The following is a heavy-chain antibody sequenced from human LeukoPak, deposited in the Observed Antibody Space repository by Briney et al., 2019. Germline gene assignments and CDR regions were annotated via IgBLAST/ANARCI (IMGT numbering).Heavy chain of an antibody. D-gene: IGHD3-16*01. CDR3: AREGKWNLGAFDI. CDR1: GFTVSSNY. J-gene: IGHJ3*02. V-gene: IGHV3-53*01. CDR2: IYSGNSP. Sequence: GGSLRLSCAASGFTVSSNYMSWVRQAPGKGLEWVSVIYSGNSPYYADSVKGRFTISRDNSRNTVYLQMNSLRAEDTAVYYCAREGKWNLGAFDIWGLGTMVTVSS.